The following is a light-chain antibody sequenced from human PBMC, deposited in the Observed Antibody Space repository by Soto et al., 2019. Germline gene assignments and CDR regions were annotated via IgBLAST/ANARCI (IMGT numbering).Light chain of an antibody. CDR3: HQYSDSHPA. CDR2: EAS. CDR1: QRLVGN. J-gene: IGKJ1*01. Sequence: EIVMTQSPATLSVSPGERATLSCRASQRLVGNLAWFQHKPGQAPRLLLYEASTRATGVPARFSGSGSRTDFTLTISGPQSEDFAVFFCHQYSDSHPAFGKGTKLDIK. V-gene: IGKV3-15*01.